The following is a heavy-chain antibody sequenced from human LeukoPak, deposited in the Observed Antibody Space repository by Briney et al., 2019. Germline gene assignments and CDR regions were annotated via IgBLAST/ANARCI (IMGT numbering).Heavy chain of an antibody. CDR2: INSEGSST. Sequence: GGSLRLSCAASGFTFSSYWIHWVRQAPGKGRVWVSRINSEGSSTSYADSVKGRFTISRDNAKNSVDLQMNSLRVEDTAVYYCARDKIVGATHFDYWGQGALVTVSS. D-gene: IGHD1-26*01. J-gene: IGHJ4*02. CDR1: GFTFSSYW. V-gene: IGHV3-74*01. CDR3: ARDKIVGATHFDY.